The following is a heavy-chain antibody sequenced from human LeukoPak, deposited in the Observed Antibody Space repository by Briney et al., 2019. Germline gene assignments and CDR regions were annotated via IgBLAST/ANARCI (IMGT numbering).Heavy chain of an antibody. CDR1: GFTFSSYS. J-gene: IGHJ6*03. D-gene: IGHD1-26*01. Sequence: GGSLRLSCAASGFTFSSYSMNWVRQAPGKGLEWVSSITIRSTYINYADSAKGRFTISRDNAKNSLYLQMNSLGAEDTAVYYCARVLLGATTINYYYYYMDVWGKGTTVTVSS. CDR2: ITIRSTYI. CDR3: ARVLLGATTINYYYYYMDV. V-gene: IGHV3-21*01.